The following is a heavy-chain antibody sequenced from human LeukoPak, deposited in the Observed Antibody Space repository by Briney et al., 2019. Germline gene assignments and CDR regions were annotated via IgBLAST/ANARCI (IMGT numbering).Heavy chain of an antibody. V-gene: IGHV1-2*02. CDR3: AGDGSQVVAANWFDP. CDR1: GYTFTGYY. D-gene: IGHD2-15*01. Sequence: ASVKVSCKASGYTFTGYYMHWVRQAPGQGLEWMGWINPNSGGTNYAQKFQGRVTMTRDTSISTAYMEPSRLRSDDTAVYYCAGDGSQVVAANWFDPWGQGTLVTISS. J-gene: IGHJ5*02. CDR2: INPNSGGT.